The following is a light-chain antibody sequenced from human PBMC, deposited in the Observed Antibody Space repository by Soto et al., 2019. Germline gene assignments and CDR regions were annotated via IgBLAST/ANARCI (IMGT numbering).Light chain of an antibody. CDR3: QQYNSYSWT. CDR1: QSISSW. CDR2: DAS. V-gene: IGKV1-5*01. J-gene: IGKJ1*01. Sequence: DNQMTQSPSTLSASVGDRVTIPCRASQSISSWLAWYQQKPGKAPKLLIYDASSLESGVPSRFSGSGSGTEFTLTISSLQPDDFATYYCQQYNSYSWTFGQGSKV.